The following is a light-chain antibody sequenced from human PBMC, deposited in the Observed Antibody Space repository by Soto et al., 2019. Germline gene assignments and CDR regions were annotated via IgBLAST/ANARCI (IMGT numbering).Light chain of an antibody. Sequence: DIQMTQSPSSLSASVGDRVTITCRASQSITTYLNWYRQKPGKAPKLLIYAASSLQSGVTSRFSGSGSETEFTLSISSLQPEDFATYFCQQIYSAPLNFGGGTKVEIK. CDR2: AAS. V-gene: IGKV1-39*01. CDR3: QQIYSAPLN. J-gene: IGKJ4*01. CDR1: QSITTY.